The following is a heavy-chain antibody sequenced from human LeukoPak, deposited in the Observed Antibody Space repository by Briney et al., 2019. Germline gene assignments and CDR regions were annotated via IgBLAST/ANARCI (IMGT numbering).Heavy chain of an antibody. CDR1: GGSISSYY. V-gene: IGHV4-59*01. CDR3: ARDRRDLGYYYYGMDV. CDR2: IYYSGST. Sequence: SETLSLTCTVSGGSISSYYWSWIRQPPGKGLEWIGYIYYSGSTNYNPSLKSRVTISVDTSKNQFSLKLSSVTAADTAVYYCARDRRDLGYYYYGMDVWGQGTTVTVSS. J-gene: IGHJ6*02.